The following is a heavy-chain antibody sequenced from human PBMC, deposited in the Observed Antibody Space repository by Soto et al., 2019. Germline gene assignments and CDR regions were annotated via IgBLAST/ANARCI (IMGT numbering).Heavy chain of an antibody. D-gene: IGHD5-12*01. CDR3: ARHVASGYDWVFDY. Sequence: SDTLSLTCTVSGSSISSSSYYSGWIRQPPKKGQERIGSIYYSGSTYYNPSLKSRVTISVDTSKNQISMKLSSVSAAYTAVYYFARHVASGYDWVFDYWGQGTLVTVAS. V-gene: IGHV4-39*01. J-gene: IGHJ4*02. CDR1: GSSISSSSYY. CDR2: IYYSGST.